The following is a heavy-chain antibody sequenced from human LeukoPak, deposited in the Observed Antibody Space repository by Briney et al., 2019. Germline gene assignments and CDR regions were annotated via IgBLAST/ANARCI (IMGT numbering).Heavy chain of an antibody. V-gene: IGHV3-23*01. CDR1: GLTFSSYG. CDR3: AKFGLAGSGRYHDAFDI. D-gene: IGHD3-10*01. CDR2: ISGSGGST. J-gene: IGHJ3*02. Sequence: GGSLRLSCAASGLTFSSYGMTWVRQAPGKGLEWVLAISGSGGSTYYADSVKGRSTISRDNSKNTLYLQMNSLRAEDTAVYYCAKFGLAGSGRYHDAFDIWGQGTMVTVSS.